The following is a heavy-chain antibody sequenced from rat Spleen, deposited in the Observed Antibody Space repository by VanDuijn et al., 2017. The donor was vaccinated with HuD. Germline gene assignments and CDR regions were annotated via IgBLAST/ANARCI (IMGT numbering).Heavy chain of an antibody. J-gene: IGHJ4*01. D-gene: IGHD1-2*01. Sequence: EVQLVESGGGLVQPGKSLKLSCVASGFTFSSYWIYWIRQAPGEGLEWVSSISPDGGSTYYPDSVKGRFTISRDNAENTVYLQMHNLRSEDTATYYCGKDMNYYSTYPFYVMGAWGQGASVTVSS. CDR3: GKDMNYYSTYPFYVMGA. CDR2: ISPDGGST. V-gene: IGHV5-58*01. CDR1: GFTFSSYW.